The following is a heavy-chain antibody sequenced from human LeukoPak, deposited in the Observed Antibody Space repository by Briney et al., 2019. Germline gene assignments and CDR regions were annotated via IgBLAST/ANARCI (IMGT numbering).Heavy chain of an antibody. J-gene: IGHJ5*02. CDR2: ISAYNGNT. CDR3: ARGTMVRGVFLFDP. D-gene: IGHD3-10*01. V-gene: IGHV1-18*01. Sequence: ASVKVSCKASGGTFSSYGISWVRQAPGQGLEWMGWISAYNGNTNYAQKLQGRVTMTTDTSTSTAYMELRSLRSDDTAVYYCARGTMVRGVFLFDPWGQGTLVTVSS. CDR1: GGTFSSYG.